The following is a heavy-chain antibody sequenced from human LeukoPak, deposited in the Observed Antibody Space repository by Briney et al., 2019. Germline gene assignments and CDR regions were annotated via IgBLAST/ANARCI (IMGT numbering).Heavy chain of an antibody. J-gene: IGHJ4*02. CDR2: IIPIFGIA. D-gene: IGHD6-19*01. Sequence: ASVKVSCKASGGTFSSYAISWVRQAPGQGLEWMGRIIPIFGIANYAQKFQGRVTITADKSTSTAYMELSSLRSEDTAVYYCARGVEVAVPFDYWGQGTLVTVSS. CDR1: GGTFSSYA. V-gene: IGHV1-69*04. CDR3: ARGVEVAVPFDY.